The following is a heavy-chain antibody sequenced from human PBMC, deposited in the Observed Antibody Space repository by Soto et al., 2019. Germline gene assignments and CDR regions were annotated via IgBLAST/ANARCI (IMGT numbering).Heavy chain of an antibody. CDR1: GGSISSYY. CDR2: IYYSGST. V-gene: IGHV4-59*08. J-gene: IGHJ4*02. D-gene: IGHD6-19*01. CDR3: ARGKQWLVPFDY. Sequence: SETLSLTCTVSGGSISSYYWSWIRQPPGKGLEWIGYIYYSGSTNYNPSLKSRVTISVDTSKNQFSLKLSSVTAADTAVYYCARGKQWLVPFDYWGQGTLVTVPQ.